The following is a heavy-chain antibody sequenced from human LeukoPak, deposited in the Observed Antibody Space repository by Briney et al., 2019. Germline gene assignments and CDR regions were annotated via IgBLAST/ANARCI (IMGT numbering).Heavy chain of an antibody. J-gene: IGHJ4*02. CDR3: ARGAAAVY. CDR2: IYYTGST. Sequence: PSETLSRTCIVSGGSIKNYYFSWIRQPPGKGLEYIGYIYYTGSTNYNPSLKSRVTISVDTSKNQFSLKLSSVTAADTAVYYCARGAAAVYWGQGALVTVSS. D-gene: IGHD6-13*01. CDR1: GGSIKNYY. V-gene: IGHV4-59*01.